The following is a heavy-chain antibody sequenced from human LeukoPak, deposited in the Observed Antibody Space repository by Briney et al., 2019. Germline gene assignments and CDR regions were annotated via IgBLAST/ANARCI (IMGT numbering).Heavy chain of an antibody. Sequence: GESLKISCKGSGYSFTSYWIGWVRQMPGKGLEWMGIIYPGDSDTRYSPSFQGQVTISADTSTRTAYLLWSSLKASDTAMYYCARSSYGSGSYYIDHWGQGTLVTVFS. CDR2: IYPGDSDT. V-gene: IGHV5-51*01. CDR1: GYSFTSYW. J-gene: IGHJ4*02. CDR3: ARSSYGSGSYYIDH. D-gene: IGHD3-10*01.